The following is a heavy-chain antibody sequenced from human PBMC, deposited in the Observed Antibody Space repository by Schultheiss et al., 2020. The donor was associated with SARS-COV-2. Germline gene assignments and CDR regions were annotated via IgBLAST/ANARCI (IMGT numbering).Heavy chain of an antibody. J-gene: IGHJ5*02. Sequence: SETLSLTCAVYGGSFSGYYWSWIRQPPGKGLEWIGEINHSGSTNYNPSLKSRVTISVDTSKNQFSLKLSSVTAADTAVYYCARVSSHVQHNWFDPWGQGTLVTVSS. CDR3: ARVSSHVQHNWFDP. V-gene: IGHV4-34*01. CDR2: INHSGST. CDR1: GGSFSGYY. D-gene: IGHD6-6*01.